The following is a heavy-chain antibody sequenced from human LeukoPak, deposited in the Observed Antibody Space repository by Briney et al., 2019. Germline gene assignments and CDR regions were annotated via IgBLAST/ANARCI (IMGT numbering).Heavy chain of an antibody. CDR1: SGSISTSNYY. Sequence: SETLSLTCTVSSGSISTSNYYWGWVRQPPGKALEWIGNIFYSGSTYYSPSLKSRVTISLDTSRNQFSLKLSSVTAADTAVYYCARGFDIVVVPAAGYDAFDIWGQGTMVTVSS. CDR3: ARGFDIVVVPAAGYDAFDI. J-gene: IGHJ3*02. CDR2: IFYSGST. D-gene: IGHD2-2*01. V-gene: IGHV4-39*07.